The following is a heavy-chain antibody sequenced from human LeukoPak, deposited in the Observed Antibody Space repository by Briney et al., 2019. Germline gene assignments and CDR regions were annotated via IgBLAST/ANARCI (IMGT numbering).Heavy chain of an antibody. Sequence: ASVKVSCKTSGYTFTDYYMHWVRQAPGQGLEWMGWINPNSGDTNYAQKFQGRVTMTRDTSISTAYMEVSSLKYDDTAVYYCVRDGGMDVWGQGTTVIVSS. CDR1: GYTFTDYY. V-gene: IGHV1-2*02. CDR2: INPNSGDT. CDR3: VRDGGMDV. J-gene: IGHJ6*02.